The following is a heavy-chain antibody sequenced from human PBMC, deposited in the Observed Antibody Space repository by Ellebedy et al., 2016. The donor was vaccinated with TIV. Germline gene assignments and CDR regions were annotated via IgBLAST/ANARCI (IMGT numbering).Heavy chain of an antibody. CDR1: GFTFSSYA. D-gene: IGHD3-22*01. Sequence: GESLKISCAASGFTFSSYAMHWVRQAPVEGLEWVAVISYDGSNKYYADSMKGRFTISRDNSKNTLYLQMNSLRAEDTAVYYCASPDSSGYYYYGMDVWGQGTTVTVSS. CDR3: ASPDSSGYYYYGMDV. V-gene: IGHV3-30-3*01. J-gene: IGHJ6*02. CDR2: ISYDGSNK.